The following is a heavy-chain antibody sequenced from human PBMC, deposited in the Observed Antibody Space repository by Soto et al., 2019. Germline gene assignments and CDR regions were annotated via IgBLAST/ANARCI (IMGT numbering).Heavy chain of an antibody. J-gene: IGHJ4*02. CDR3: ARDGRGIITFGGVIGRPDY. CDR1: GFTFSSYG. CDR2: IWDDGSNK. D-gene: IGHD3-16*02. V-gene: IGHV3-33*01. Sequence: QVQLVESGGGVVQPGRSLRLSCAASGFTFSSYGMHWVRQAPGKGLEWVAVIWDDGSNKYYADSVKGRFTISRDNPKNTLYLQMNSLRAEDTAVYYCARDGRGIITFGGVIGRPDYWGQGTLVTVSS.